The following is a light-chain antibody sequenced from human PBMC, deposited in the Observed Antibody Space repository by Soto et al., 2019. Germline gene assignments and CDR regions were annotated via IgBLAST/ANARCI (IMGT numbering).Light chain of an antibody. J-gene: IGLJ1*01. Sequence: LTQPASVSGSPGQSITISCTGTSSDIGGYNYVSWYRQHPGKAPKLMIYEVRNRPSEVSNRFSGSKSGNTASLTISGLQAEDEADYYCSSYTSSSILVFGTGTKVTVL. CDR2: EVR. CDR3: SSYTSSSILV. CDR1: SSDIGGYNY. V-gene: IGLV2-14*01.